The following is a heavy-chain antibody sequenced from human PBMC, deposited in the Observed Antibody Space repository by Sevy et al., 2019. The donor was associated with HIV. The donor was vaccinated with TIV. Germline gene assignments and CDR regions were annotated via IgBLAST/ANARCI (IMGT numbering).Heavy chain of an antibody. V-gene: IGHV3-48*02. D-gene: IGHD6-13*01. Sequence: GGSLRLSCAASGFTFSSYSINWVRQAPGKGLEWVSYISSSSNTIYYADSVRGRFTISRDNAKNSLHLQVNSLRDEDTDVYYCARSPGIAAAGKYYFDYWGQGTLVTVSS. CDR1: GFTFSSYS. CDR3: ARSPGIAAAGKYYFDY. J-gene: IGHJ4*02. CDR2: ISSSSNTI.